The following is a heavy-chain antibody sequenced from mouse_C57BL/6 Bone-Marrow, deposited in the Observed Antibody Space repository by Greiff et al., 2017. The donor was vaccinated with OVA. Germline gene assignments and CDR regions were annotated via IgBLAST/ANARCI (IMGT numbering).Heavy chain of an antibody. V-gene: IGHV1-15*01. J-gene: IGHJ2*01. CDR3: TRTPY. CDR1: GYTFTDYE. CDR2: IDPETGGT. Sequence: QVQLKESGAELVRPGASVTLSCKASGYTFTDYEMHWVKQTPVHGLEWIGAIDPETGGTAYNQKFKGKAMLTADKSSSTAYMELRSLTSEDSAVYYCTRTPYWGQGTTLTVSS.